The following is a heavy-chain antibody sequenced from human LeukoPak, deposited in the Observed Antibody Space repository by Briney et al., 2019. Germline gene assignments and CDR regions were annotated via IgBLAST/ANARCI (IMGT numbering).Heavy chain of an antibody. CDR2: IRSSGSTI. CDR1: GFTFSSYE. D-gene: IGHD1-26*01. V-gene: IGHV3-48*03. Sequence: PGGSLRLSCAASGFTFSSYEMNWVRQAPGKGLEWVSYIRSSGSTIYYADSVKGRFTISRDNSKNTLYLQMNTLRAEDTAVYYCAKDRLSGSYYDGAFDIWGQGTMVTVSS. CDR3: AKDRLSGSYYDGAFDI. J-gene: IGHJ3*02.